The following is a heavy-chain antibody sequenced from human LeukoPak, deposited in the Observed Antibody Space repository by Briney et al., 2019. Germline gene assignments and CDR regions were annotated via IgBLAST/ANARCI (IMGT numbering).Heavy chain of an antibody. V-gene: IGHV3-30*04. D-gene: IGHD1-26*01. CDR2: ISYDGSNK. J-gene: IGHJ4*02. CDR3: VKDVPFRGVGATPALDY. Sequence: GRSLRLSCVASGFTFSHYSMHWVRQGPGKGLEWVSVISYDGSNKYYADSVKGRFTISRDNSKNTLYLQMNSLRAEDTAVYYCVKDVPFRGVGATPALDYWGQGTLVTVSS. CDR1: GFTFSHYS.